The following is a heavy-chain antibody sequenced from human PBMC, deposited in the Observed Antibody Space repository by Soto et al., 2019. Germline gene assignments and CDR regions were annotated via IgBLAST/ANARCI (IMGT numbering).Heavy chain of an antibody. CDR3: ARGLTYGDFDY. J-gene: IGHJ4*02. Sequence: ASVKVSCKTSGYTFSAYDVHWARRAPGRGFQWLGWINPSNEITTFSEFFQGRITMTRDTSTSTGYMELSGLRSDDTAVYFCARGLTYGDFDYWGRGTQVTVSS. V-gene: IGHV1-2*02. D-gene: IGHD3-10*01. CDR1: GYTFSAYD. CDR2: INPSNEIT.